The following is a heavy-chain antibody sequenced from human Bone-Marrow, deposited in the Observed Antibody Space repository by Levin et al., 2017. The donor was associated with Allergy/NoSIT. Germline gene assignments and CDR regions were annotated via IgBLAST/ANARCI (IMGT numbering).Heavy chain of an antibody. Sequence: GESLKISCQASGYAFTGYYLHWVRQAAGQGLEWMGRINPISGDTDFAPKFQGRVTMTRDTSIRTAYLELSRLRSDDTAVYYCARSGGSARWYNYHYYMDVWGKGTAVTVSS. CDR2: INPISGDT. J-gene: IGHJ6*03. V-gene: IGHV1-2*06. CDR3: ARSGGSARWYNYHYYMDV. CDR1: GYAFTGYY. D-gene: IGHD1-26*01.